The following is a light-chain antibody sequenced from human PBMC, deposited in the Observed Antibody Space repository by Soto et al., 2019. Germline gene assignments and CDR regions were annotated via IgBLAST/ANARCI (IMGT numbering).Light chain of an antibody. V-gene: IGKV3-11*01. J-gene: IGKJ1*01. Sequence: DTVLTQSPATLSLSPGERATLSCRASQSVGSSLAWYQQKPGQAPRLLIYDASNTATGIPARFSGSGSGTDFTLTISRLEPEDFAVYYGHQTNSWPQTFGQGTKVDIK. CDR3: HQTNSWPQT. CDR2: DAS. CDR1: QSVGSS.